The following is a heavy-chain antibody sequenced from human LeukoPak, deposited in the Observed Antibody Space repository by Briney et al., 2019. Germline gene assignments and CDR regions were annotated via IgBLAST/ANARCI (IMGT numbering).Heavy chain of an antibody. CDR1: GGSISSDYYY. CDR3: ARYYDRNSYYSGD. Sequence: SETLSLTCTVSGGSISSDYYYWTWIRQPAGRGLEWIGHIYTSGSTNYNPSLKSRVTISADTSKNHFSLKLSSVTAADTAVYYCARYYDRNSYYSGDWGQGTLVTVSS. J-gene: IGHJ4*02. D-gene: IGHD3-22*01. V-gene: IGHV4-61*09. CDR2: IYTSGST.